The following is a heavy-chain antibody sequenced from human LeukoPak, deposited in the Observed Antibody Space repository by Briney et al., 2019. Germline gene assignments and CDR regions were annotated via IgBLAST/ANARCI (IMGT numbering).Heavy chain of an antibody. CDR1: GYSFTGYY. D-gene: IGHD6-13*01. V-gene: IGHV1-2*04. Sequence: ASAKVSCKASGYSFTGYYMHCVRQAPGQGLEWMGWINPNSGGTNYAQKFQGWVPMTRDTSISTAYMELNSLRSEDTAVYFCARGGIAAAGPGFGVSDYWGQGTLVTVSS. CDR2: INPNSGGT. CDR3: ARGGIAAAGPGFGVSDY. J-gene: IGHJ4*02.